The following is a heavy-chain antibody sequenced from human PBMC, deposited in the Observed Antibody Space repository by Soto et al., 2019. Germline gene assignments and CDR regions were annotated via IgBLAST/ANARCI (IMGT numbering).Heavy chain of an antibody. CDR3: ARVSNAYAGSGAFDY. Sequence: SETLSLTCSVSGGSISGFYWIWIRQPPGKGLEWISYIYYSGRTAYNPSLRSRATISVDVSRSQFSLQLRSVTAADTALYYCARVSNAYAGSGAFDYWGLGTPVTVSS. D-gene: IGHD2-15*01. CDR1: GGSISGFY. J-gene: IGHJ4*02. CDR2: IYYSGRT. V-gene: IGHV4-59*01.